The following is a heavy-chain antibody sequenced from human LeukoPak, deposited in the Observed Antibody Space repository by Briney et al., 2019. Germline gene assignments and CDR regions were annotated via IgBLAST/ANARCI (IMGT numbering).Heavy chain of an antibody. Sequence: PGGSLRLSCAASGFNFANHAMSWVRQAPGKGLEWVSVICANDGNTYYADAVKGRFTISRDNSKDTLYLQMDSLRAEDTAVYYCAKGSGSSCYSPCDYWGQGILVTVSS. CDR3: AKGSGSSCYSPCDY. J-gene: IGHJ4*02. CDR2: ICANDGNT. V-gene: IGHV3-23*01. CDR1: GFNFANHA. D-gene: IGHD2-15*01.